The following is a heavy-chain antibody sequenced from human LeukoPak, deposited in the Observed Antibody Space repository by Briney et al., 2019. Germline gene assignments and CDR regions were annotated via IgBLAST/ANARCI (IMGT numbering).Heavy chain of an antibody. J-gene: IGHJ4*02. Sequence: QPEGSLRLSCAASGFTFSSYWMHWVRQVPGKGLVWVSHINSDGSSTNYADSVKGRFTISRDNAKNTLYLQMNSLRAEDTAVYYCARDLGGGWYFNWGQGTLVTVSS. D-gene: IGHD2-15*01. CDR1: GFTFSSYW. CDR3: ARDLGGGWYFN. V-gene: IGHV3-74*01. CDR2: INSDGSST.